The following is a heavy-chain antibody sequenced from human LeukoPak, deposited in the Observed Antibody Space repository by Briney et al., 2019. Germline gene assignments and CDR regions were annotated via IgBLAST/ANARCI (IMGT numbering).Heavy chain of an antibody. J-gene: IGHJ4*02. CDR2: IYHSGST. CDR1: GGSISSGGYY. V-gene: IGHV4-30-2*01. Sequence: PSETRSLTCTVSGGSISSGGYYWSWIRQPPGKGLEWIGYIYHSGSTYYNPSLKSRVTISVDRSKNQFSLKLSSVTAADTAVYYCARVSDFWSGTFDYWGQGTLVTVSS. CDR3: ARVSDFWSGTFDY. D-gene: IGHD3-3*01.